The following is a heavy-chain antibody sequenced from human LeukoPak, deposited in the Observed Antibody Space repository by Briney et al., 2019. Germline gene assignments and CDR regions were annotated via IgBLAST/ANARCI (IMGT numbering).Heavy chain of an antibody. J-gene: IGHJ4*02. Sequence: SETLSLTCTVSGGSISSYYWSWIRQPPGKGLEWIGYIYYSGSTNYNPSLKSRVTMSVDTSKNQFSLKLSSVTAADTAVYYCARDQYYYDSSGHLFDYWGQGTLVTVSS. CDR3: ARDQYYYDSSGHLFDY. D-gene: IGHD3-22*01. CDR2: IYYSGST. V-gene: IGHV4-59*12. CDR1: GGSISSYY.